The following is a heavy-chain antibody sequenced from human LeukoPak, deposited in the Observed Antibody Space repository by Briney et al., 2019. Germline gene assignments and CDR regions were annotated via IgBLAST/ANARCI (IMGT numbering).Heavy chain of an antibody. Sequence: GGSLRLSCEASGFTFGNYAMNWVRQAPGKGLEWVSYINSGSSTIYYADSVKGRFTISRDNAKNSLYLQMNSLRGEDTAVYYCARDGVVVAGTRRAFDIWGQGTMVTVSS. D-gene: IGHD6-19*01. V-gene: IGHV3-48*01. CDR1: GFTFGNYA. CDR2: INSGSSTI. CDR3: ARDGVVVAGTRRAFDI. J-gene: IGHJ3*02.